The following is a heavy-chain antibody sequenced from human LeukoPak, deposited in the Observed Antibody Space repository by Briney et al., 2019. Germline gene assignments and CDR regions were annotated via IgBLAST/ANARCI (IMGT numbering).Heavy chain of an antibody. CDR1: GFTFSTYW. CDR3: ARAKRPMVLDH. D-gene: IGHD3-10*01. CDR2: IKPDGSEG. V-gene: IGHV3-7*03. J-gene: IGHJ4*02. Sequence: GGYLRLSCAASGFTFSTYWMNWVRQAPGKGLEWVANIKPDGSEGYYVDSVKGRFTLSRDNAQNSLYLQMNSLRDDDTAVYYCARAKRPMVLDHWGQGTLVTVSS.